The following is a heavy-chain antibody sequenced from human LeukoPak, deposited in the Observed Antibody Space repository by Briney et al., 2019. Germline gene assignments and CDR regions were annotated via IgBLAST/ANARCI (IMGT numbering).Heavy chain of an antibody. Sequence: PGGSLRLSCAASGFTFSSYAMHWVRQAPGKGLEGVAVISYGGSNKYYADSVKGLFTISRDNSKNTLYLQMNSLRAEDTAVYYCAREGSFWPYFDYWGQGTLVTVSS. J-gene: IGHJ4*02. V-gene: IGHV3-30-3*01. CDR3: AREGSFWPYFDY. CDR2: ISYGGSNK. CDR1: GFTFSSYA. D-gene: IGHD2/OR15-2a*01.